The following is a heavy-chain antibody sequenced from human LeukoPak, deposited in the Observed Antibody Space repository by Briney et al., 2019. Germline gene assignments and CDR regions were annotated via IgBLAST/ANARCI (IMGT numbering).Heavy chain of an antibody. CDR1: GFTFSSYG. CDR2: ISSDASYD. D-gene: IGHD4-11*01. J-gene: IGHJ4*02. CDR3: AEGGNSSINY. Sequence: GGSLRLSCAASGFTFSSYGMHWVRQAPGKGLEWVAHISSDASYDHYVDSEKGRFTISRDNSKNTLYLQVDSVRGEDTAVYYCAEGGNSSINYWGQGTLVTVSS. V-gene: IGHV3-30*18.